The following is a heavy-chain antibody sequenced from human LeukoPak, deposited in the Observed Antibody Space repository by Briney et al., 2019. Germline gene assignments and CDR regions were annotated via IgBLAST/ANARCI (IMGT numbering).Heavy chain of an antibody. CDR3: ARLDGGNSGGGFDI. CDR2: IFPGDSNT. J-gene: IGHJ3*02. Sequence: GGSLQISCQGSGSRFSTDWIGWVRRLPGKGLGWMGIIFPGDSNTKNSPSFQGQVTLSPHKSISPPYLQSSSLKASDPAIYYCARLDGGNSGGGFDIWGQGTMVTVS. D-gene: IGHD4-23*01. CDR1: GSRFSTDW. V-gene: IGHV5-51*01.